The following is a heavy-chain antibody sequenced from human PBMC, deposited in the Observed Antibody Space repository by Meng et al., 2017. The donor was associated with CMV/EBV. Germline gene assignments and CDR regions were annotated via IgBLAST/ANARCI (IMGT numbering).Heavy chain of an antibody. CDR1: GFTFSDYY. CDR3: ARTPHDFWSGYYFDY. Sequence: GESLKISCAASGFTFSDYYMSWVRQAPGKGLEWVSYISSSSSTIYYADSVKGRFTISRDNAKNSLYLQMNSLRAEDTAVYYCARTPHDFWSGYYFDYWGQGTLVTVSS. V-gene: IGHV3-11*01. D-gene: IGHD3-3*01. J-gene: IGHJ4*02. CDR2: ISSSSSTI.